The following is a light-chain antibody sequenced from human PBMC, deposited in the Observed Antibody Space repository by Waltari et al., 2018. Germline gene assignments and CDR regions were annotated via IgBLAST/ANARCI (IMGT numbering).Light chain of an antibody. V-gene: IGKV4-1*01. Sequence: DMVMTQSPDSLAVSLVERATINCKSSQSVLHSAKNKNYLAWYQQKPGQPLKLLMYWASTGESGVPDRFSGNGSATDFTLTIISLQAEDAAVYYCQQHYTAPISFGQATRLNIK. CDR3: QQHYTAPIS. CDR2: WAS. J-gene: IGKJ5*01. CDR1: QSVLHSAKNKNY.